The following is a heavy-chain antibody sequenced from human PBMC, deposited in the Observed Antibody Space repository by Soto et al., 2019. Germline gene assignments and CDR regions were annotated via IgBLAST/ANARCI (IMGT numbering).Heavy chain of an antibody. D-gene: IGHD5-12*01. Sequence: SETLSLTCAVYGGSFSGYYWSWIRQPPGKGLEWIGEINHSGSTNYNPSLKSRATISVDTSKNQFSLKLSSVTAADTAVYYCARGSRWLQSLDYWGQGTLVTVSS. J-gene: IGHJ4*02. CDR3: ARGSRWLQSLDY. V-gene: IGHV4-34*01. CDR1: GGSFSGYY. CDR2: INHSGST.